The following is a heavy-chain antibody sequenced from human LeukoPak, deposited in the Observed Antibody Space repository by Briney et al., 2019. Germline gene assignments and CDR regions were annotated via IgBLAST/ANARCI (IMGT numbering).Heavy chain of an antibody. V-gene: IGHV3-21*01. D-gene: IGHD1-14*01. CDR1: GFTFSSYS. CDR2: ISSSSSYI. CDR3: ARYPTGGIDC. J-gene: IGHJ4*02. Sequence: GGSLRLSCAASGFTFSSYSMNWVRQARGKGLEWVSSISSSSSYIYYADSVKGRFTISRDNAKNSLYPQMNSLRAEDTAVYYCARYPTGGIDCGGQGTLVTVSS.